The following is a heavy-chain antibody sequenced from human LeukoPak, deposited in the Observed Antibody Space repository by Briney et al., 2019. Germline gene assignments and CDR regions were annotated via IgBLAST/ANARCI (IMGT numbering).Heavy chain of an antibody. CDR1: GFTFSSYW. V-gene: IGHV3-7*04. CDR2: IKQDGSEK. D-gene: IGHD5-12*01. Sequence: GGSLRLSCAASGFTFSSYWMSWVRQAPGKGLEWVANIKQDGSEKYYVDSEKGRFTISRDNAKKSLYLQMNSLRGEDTAVYYCAREYSGYDLDYWGQGTLVTVSS. CDR3: AREYSGYDLDY. J-gene: IGHJ4*02.